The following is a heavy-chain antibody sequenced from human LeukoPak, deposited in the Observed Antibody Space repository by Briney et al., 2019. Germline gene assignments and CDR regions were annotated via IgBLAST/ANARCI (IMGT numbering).Heavy chain of an antibody. CDR1: GGSISSSSYY. CDR2: IYYSGST. J-gene: IGHJ4*02. Sequence: SETLSLTCTVSGGSISSSSYYWGWIRQPPGKGLEWIGSIYYSGSTYYNPSLKSRVTISVDTSKNQFSLKLSSVTAADTAVYYCAKGKYYFDYWGQGTLVTVSS. V-gene: IGHV4-39*07. CDR3: AKGKYYFDY.